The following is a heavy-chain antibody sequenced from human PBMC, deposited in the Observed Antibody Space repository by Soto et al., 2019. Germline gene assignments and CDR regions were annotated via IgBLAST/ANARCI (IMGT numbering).Heavy chain of an antibody. Sequence: QVQLVQSGAEVKKPGASVKVSCKASGYTFTSYGISWVRQAPGQGLEWMGWISAYNGNTNYAQKLQGRVTMTTDTSTSTAYMELRSLRSDDTAVYYCARDEQITIFGVVKNAFDIWGQGTMVTVSS. J-gene: IGHJ3*02. CDR3: ARDEQITIFGVVKNAFDI. CDR1: GYTFTSYG. V-gene: IGHV1-18*01. CDR2: ISAYNGNT. D-gene: IGHD3-3*01.